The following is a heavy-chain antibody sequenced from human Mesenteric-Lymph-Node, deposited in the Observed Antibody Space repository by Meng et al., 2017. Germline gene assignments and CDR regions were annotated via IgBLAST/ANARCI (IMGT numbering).Heavy chain of an antibody. CDR3: ARDRALSPYYFEY. CDR2: INHSGST. V-gene: IGHV4-34*01. Sequence: SETLSLTCAVYGGSFSGYYWSWIRQPPGKGLEWIGEINHSGSTNYNPSLQSRVTISVDTSKNQFSLNLSSVTAADTAVYYCARDRALSPYYFEYWGPGKLVTVSS. J-gene: IGHJ4*02. CDR1: GGSFSGYY.